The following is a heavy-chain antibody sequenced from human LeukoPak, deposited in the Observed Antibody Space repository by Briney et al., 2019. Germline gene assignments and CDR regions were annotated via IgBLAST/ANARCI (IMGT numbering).Heavy chain of an antibody. CDR2: ISYDGSNK. J-gene: IGHJ4*02. V-gene: IGHV3-30-3*01. Sequence: QAGGSLRLSCAASGFTFSSYAMPWVRQAPGKGLEWVAVISYDGSNKYYADSVKGRFTISRDNSKNTLYLQMNSLRAEDTAVYYCARAFDFWSVYYFDYWGQGTLVTVSS. CDR3: ARAFDFWSVYYFDY. CDR1: GFTFSSYA. D-gene: IGHD3-3*01.